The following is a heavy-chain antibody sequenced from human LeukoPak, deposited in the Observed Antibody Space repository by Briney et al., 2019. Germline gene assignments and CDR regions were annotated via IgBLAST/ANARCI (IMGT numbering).Heavy chain of an antibody. Sequence: SGTLSLTCAVYGGSFSGYYWSWIRQPPGKGLEWIGEINHSGSTNYNPSLKSRVTISVDTSKNQFSLKLSSVTAADTAVYYCARDAVTNTDAFDIWGQGTMVTVSS. CDR3: ARDAVTNTDAFDI. CDR2: INHSGST. V-gene: IGHV4-34*01. D-gene: IGHD4-17*01. CDR1: GGSFSGYY. J-gene: IGHJ3*02.